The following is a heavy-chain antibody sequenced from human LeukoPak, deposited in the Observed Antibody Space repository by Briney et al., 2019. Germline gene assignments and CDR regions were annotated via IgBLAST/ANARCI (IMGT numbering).Heavy chain of an antibody. CDR1: GFTFSSYG. Sequence: PGGSLRLSCAASGFTFSSYGMHWVRQAPGKGLEWVAVISYDGSNKYYADSVKGRFTISRDNSKNSLYLQMNSLRTEDTALYYCAKDSDWGSPGSWGQGTLVTVSS. CDR3: AKDSDWGSPGS. J-gene: IGHJ4*02. V-gene: IGHV3-30*18. CDR2: ISYDGSNK. D-gene: IGHD7-27*01.